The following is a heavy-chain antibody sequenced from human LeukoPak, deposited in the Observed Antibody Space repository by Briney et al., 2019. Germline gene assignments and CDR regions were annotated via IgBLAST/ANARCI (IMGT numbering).Heavy chain of an antibody. CDR2: INPNNDGT. CDR1: GYTFSGHY. V-gene: IGHV1-2*02. CDR3: ARGQSTYCGGDCYLYYFDY. J-gene: IGHJ4*02. Sequence: GASVKVSCKASGYTFSGHYMHWVRQAPGQGLEWMGWINPNNDGTNYAQKFQGRVTLTSDTSISTSYMELSRLRSDDTAVYYCARGQSTYCGGDCYLYYFDYWGQGTLVTVSS. D-gene: IGHD2-21*02.